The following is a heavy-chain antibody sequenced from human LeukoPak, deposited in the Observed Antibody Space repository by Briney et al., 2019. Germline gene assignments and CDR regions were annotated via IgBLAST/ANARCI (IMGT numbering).Heavy chain of an antibody. Sequence: ASVKASCKTSGYTFSNYGISWVRQASGQGLEWMGWISPYNGNTNYAQKLQGRVTMTTDTSTSTAYMELRSLRSDDTAVYYCARSYVWGSYRPDYWGQGTLVTVSS. V-gene: IGHV1-18*01. CDR2: ISPYNGNT. D-gene: IGHD3-16*02. CDR1: GYTFSNYG. CDR3: ARSYVWGSYRPDY. J-gene: IGHJ4*02.